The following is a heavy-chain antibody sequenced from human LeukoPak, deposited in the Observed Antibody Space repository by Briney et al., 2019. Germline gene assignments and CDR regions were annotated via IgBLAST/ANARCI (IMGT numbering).Heavy chain of an antibody. J-gene: IGHJ4*02. Sequence: ASVKVSCKTSGYTFTGYYMHWVRQAPGQGLEWMGWINPNSGDTNYAQKFQGRVTMTRDTSISTAYMELSRLRSDDTAVYYCARGRYYDSSGPRPKYFGYWGQGTLVTVSS. CDR1: GYTFTGYY. CDR3: ARGRYYDSSGPRPKYFGY. V-gene: IGHV1-2*02. CDR2: INPNSGDT. D-gene: IGHD3-22*01.